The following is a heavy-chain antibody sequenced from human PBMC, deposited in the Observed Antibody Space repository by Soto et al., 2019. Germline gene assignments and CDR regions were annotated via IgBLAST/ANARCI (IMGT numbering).Heavy chain of an antibody. D-gene: IGHD4-17*01. CDR2: ISFDGSTR. CDR1: GFTFSHYP. Sequence: QVQLVESGGGVVHPGRSLRLSCAASGFTFSHYPMHWVRQAPGKGLEWVAVISFDGSTRYYADSVKGRFTISRDNSKNTLYLPMNRLRAEDTAMYCCARGPGRVTTFDGLDVWGKGTTGTVSS. CDR3: ARGPGRVTTFDGLDV. J-gene: IGHJ6*04. V-gene: IGHV3-30-3*01.